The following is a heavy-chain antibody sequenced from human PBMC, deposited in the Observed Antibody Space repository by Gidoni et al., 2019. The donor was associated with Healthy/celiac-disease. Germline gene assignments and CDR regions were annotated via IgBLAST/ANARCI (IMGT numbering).Heavy chain of an antibody. J-gene: IGHJ4*02. CDR1: GVPLGSDG. CDR3: ARDVELWFGELSPGAFDY. D-gene: IGHD3-10*01. Sequence: VQLAASGVGVVQPERSLSLSWAASGVPLGSDGMHWVRQAPVKGLEWVAVIWDDESNKYYADSVKSRFNISRNNSKNTLYLQMNNLRAEDTAVYYCARDVELWFGELSPGAFDYWGQGTLVTVSS. CDR2: IWDDESNK. V-gene: IGHV3-33*08.